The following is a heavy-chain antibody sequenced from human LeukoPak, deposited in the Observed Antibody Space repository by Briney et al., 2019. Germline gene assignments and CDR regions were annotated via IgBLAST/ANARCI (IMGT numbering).Heavy chain of an antibody. D-gene: IGHD6-6*01. Sequence: GGSLRRSCAASGFTFSRSVIHWVRQAPGRGLEWVAVILHDGINKYCADSVKGRFTISRDNSKNTVYLQMNSLRAEDTAVYYCAKVLASSSIDYWGQGTLVTVSS. CDR1: GFTFSRSV. V-gene: IGHV3-30*18. J-gene: IGHJ4*02. CDR2: ILHDGINK. CDR3: AKVLASSSIDY.